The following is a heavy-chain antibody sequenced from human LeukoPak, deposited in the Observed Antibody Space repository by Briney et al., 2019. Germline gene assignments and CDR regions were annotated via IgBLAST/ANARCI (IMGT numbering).Heavy chain of an antibody. Sequence: ASVKVSCKASGYTFTGYYMHWVRQALGQGLEWMGWINPNTGVTNYAQKFQGRVTLTRDTSIITAYMELTRLRSDDTAMYYCARDRTTVTTGYYGMDVWGQGTTVTVSS. CDR2: INPNTGVT. J-gene: IGHJ6*02. CDR1: GYTFTGYY. D-gene: IGHD4-17*01. CDR3: ARDRTTVTTGYYGMDV. V-gene: IGHV1-2*02.